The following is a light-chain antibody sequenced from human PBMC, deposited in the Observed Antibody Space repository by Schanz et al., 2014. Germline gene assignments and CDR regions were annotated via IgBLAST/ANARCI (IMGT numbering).Light chain of an antibody. CDR1: QNIFSN. CDR3: QQRSDWPLT. Sequence: EMVMTQSPATLSVSPGERATLSCRASQNIFSNLAWYQQKSGQAPRLLIFGASTRATGIPARFSGSGSGTEFTLTISSLQSEDFAVYYCQQRSDWPLTFGGGTKVEI. J-gene: IGKJ4*01. V-gene: IGKV3-15*01. CDR2: GAS.